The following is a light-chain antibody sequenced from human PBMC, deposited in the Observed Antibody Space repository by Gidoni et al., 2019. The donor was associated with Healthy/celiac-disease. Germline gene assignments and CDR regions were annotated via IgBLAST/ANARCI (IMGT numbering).Light chain of an antibody. CDR1: QNVINY. V-gene: IGKV3-11*01. J-gene: IGKJ5*01. CDR2: DTS. CDR3: QQRANWPVT. Sequence: EIVLTQSPATLSLSPGERTTLACRASQNVINYLTWYHQNPGQAPRLLIHDTSSRATDIPARFSGSGSGTDFTLTISSLEPEDFAVYYCQQRANWPVTFGQGTRLETK.